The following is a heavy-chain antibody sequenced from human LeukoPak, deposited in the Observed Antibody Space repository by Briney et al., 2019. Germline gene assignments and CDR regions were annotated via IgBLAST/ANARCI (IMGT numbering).Heavy chain of an antibody. J-gene: IGHJ4*02. D-gene: IGHD2-2*01. CDR2: IYYSGST. CDR1: GGSTSSYY. V-gene: IGHV4-59*08. Sequence: SETLSLTCSVSGGSTSSYYWSWIRQPPGKQLEWIGYIYYSGSTNYNPSLKSRVTISIDTSKNQFSLNLTSVTAADTAVYYCARNGGGVVPAASFDYWGQGTLVTVSS. CDR3: ARNGGGVVPAASFDY.